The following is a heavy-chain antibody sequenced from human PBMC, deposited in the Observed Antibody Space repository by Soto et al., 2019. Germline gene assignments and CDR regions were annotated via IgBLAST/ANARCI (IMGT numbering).Heavy chain of an antibody. D-gene: IGHD1-26*01. CDR2: ISSRSTYI. Sequence: EVQLVESGGGLVKPGGSLRLSCVGSGFTFSSYNMNWVRQAPGKGLEWVSSISSRSTYIFYADSVKGRFTISRDNAKNSLYLQMNSLRAEDTAVYYCARVSATSGSYSGWAYWGHGTLVTVSS. J-gene: IGHJ4*01. CDR1: GFTFSSYN. V-gene: IGHV3-21*01. CDR3: ARVSATSGSYSGWAY.